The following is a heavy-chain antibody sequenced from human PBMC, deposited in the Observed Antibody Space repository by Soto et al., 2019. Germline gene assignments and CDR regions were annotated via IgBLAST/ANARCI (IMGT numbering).Heavy chain of an antibody. CDR1: GGSFSGYY. D-gene: IGHD2-15*01. CDR2: INHSGST. J-gene: IGHJ4*02. CDR3: ARGSHCSGGSCYFHSRPYYFDY. Sequence: PSETLSLTCAVYGGSFSGYYWSWIRQPPGKGLEWIGEINHSGSTNYNPSLKSRVTISVDTSKNQFSLKLSSVTAADTAVYYCARGSHCSGGSCYFHSRPYYFDYWGQGTLVTVSS. V-gene: IGHV4-34*01.